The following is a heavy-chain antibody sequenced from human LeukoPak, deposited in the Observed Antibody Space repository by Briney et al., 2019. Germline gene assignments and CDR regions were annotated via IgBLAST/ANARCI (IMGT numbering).Heavy chain of an antibody. CDR1: GYTFTSYD. CDR2: MNPNSGNT. Sequence: ASVKVSCKASGYTFTSYDINWVRQATGQGLEWMGWMNPNSGNTGYAQKFQGRVTMTGNTSISTAYMELSSLRSEDTAVYYCARGSSSGWRYYYYGMDVWGQGTTVTVSS. D-gene: IGHD6-19*01. J-gene: IGHJ6*02. V-gene: IGHV1-8*01. CDR3: ARGSSSGWRYYYYGMDV.